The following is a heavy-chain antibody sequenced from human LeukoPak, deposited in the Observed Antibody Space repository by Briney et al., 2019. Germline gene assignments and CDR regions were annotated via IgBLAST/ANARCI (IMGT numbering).Heavy chain of an antibody. CDR2: INWNGGST. J-gene: IGHJ4*02. CDR1: GFTFDDYG. V-gene: IGHV3-20*04. D-gene: IGHD6-19*01. CDR3: AREPGYSSGWYDSDY. Sequence: GRSLRLSCAASGFTFDDYGMSWVRQAPGKGLEWVSGINWNGGSTGYADSVKGRFTISRDNAKNSLYLQMNSLRAEDTALYYCAREPGYSSGWYDSDYWGQGTLVTVSS.